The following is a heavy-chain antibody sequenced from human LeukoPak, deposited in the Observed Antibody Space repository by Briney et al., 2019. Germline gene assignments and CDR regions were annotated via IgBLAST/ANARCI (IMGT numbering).Heavy chain of an antibody. CDR1: GGSISSYY. CDR3: ARRGYSYGSKGAVFDY. J-gene: IGHJ4*02. V-gene: IGHV4-59*08. Sequence: SETLSLTCTVSGGSISSYYWSWIRQPPGKGLEWIGYIYYSGSTNYNPSLKSRVTISVDTSKNQFSLKLSSVTAADTAVYYCARRGYSYGSKGAVFDYWGQGTLVTDSS. CDR2: IYYSGST. D-gene: IGHD5-18*01.